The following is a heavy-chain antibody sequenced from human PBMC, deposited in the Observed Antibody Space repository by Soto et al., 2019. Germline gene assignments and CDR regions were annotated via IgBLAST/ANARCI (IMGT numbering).Heavy chain of an antibody. D-gene: IGHD5-18*01. J-gene: IGHJ6*02. CDR1: GGSVSSGSYY. Sequence: PSETLSLTCTVSGGSVSSGSYYWSWIRQPPGKGLEWIGYIYYSGSTNYNPSLKSRVTISVDTSKNQFSLKLSSVTAADTAVYYCARVDTALGNYYYGMDVWGQGTTVTVSS. V-gene: IGHV4-61*01. CDR2: IYYSGST. CDR3: ARVDTALGNYYYGMDV.